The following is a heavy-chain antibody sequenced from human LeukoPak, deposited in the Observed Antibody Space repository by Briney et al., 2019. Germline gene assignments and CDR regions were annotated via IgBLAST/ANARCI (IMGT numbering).Heavy chain of an antibody. Sequence: ASVKVSCKASAYTFTGYYIHWVRQAPAQGLEWMGWISPNSDATNYAHTFQGRVTMTRDTSISTAYMELRRFRSDDTAVYYCARVDCSSTSCYQAHYYYYYGMDVWGQGTTVTVSS. CDR1: AYTFTGYY. J-gene: IGHJ6*02. CDR3: ARVDCSSTSCYQAHYYYYYGMDV. D-gene: IGHD2-2*01. V-gene: IGHV1-2*02. CDR2: ISPNSDAT.